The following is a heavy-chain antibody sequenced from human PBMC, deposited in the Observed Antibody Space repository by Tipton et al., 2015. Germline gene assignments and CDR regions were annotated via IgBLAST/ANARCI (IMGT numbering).Heavy chain of an antibody. D-gene: IGHD3-16*01. V-gene: IGHV3-33*05. J-gene: IGHJ3*02. Sequence: LSLTCAASGFTFSNYGMHWVRQTPGKGLEWVAAISYDTNNKNYADSVKGRFTISRDNFENKLYLQMNSLTVGDTAVYYCARDPQLGGAFDIWGQGTMVTVSS. CDR1: GFTFSNYG. CDR2: ISYDTNNK. CDR3: ARDPQLGGAFDI.